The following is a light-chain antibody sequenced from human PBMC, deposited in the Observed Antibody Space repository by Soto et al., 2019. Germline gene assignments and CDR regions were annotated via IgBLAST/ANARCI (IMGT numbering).Light chain of an antibody. Sequence: EIVMTQSPATLSVSPGERATLSCRASQSVGTYLAWYQQKPGQSPRLLMLDVSNRATGIPARFSGSGSGTDFTLTISSLEPEDFGVYYCQHRSIWPVSFGQGTRLEIK. J-gene: IGKJ5*01. V-gene: IGKV3-11*01. CDR3: QHRSIWPVS. CDR1: QSVGTY. CDR2: DVS.